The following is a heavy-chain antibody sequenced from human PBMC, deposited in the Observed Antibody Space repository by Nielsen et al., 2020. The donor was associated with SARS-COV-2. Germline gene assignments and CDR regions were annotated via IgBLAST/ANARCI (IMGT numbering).Heavy chain of an antibody. J-gene: IGHJ4*02. CDR1: GFTFETYA. D-gene: IGHD2-8*01. V-gene: IGHV3-30*18. CDR3: AKDHSPQLRCTNGVCYLPPDY. Sequence: GESLKISCAASGFTFETYAMHWVRQAPAKGLEWMAVISYDGANKYYADSVKGRFTISRDNSKNTLYLQLNSLRADDTAVYYCAKDHSPQLRCTNGVCYLPPDYWGQGTLVTVSS. CDR2: ISYDGANK.